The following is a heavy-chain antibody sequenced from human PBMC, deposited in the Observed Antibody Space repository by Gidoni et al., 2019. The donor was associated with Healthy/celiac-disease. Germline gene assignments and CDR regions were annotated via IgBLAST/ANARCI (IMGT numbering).Heavy chain of an antibody. J-gene: IGHJ6*02. CDR2: ISGSGGSK. D-gene: IGHD2-21*02. Sequence: EVQLVESGGGLVQPGGSLRLSCAASGFTFSSSAMSWVRQAPGKGLEWVSAISGSGGSKYYADSVKGRFTISRDNSKNTLYLQMNSMRAEDTAVYYCAKSKLTATHYYYYGMDVWGQGTTVTVSS. CDR3: AKSKLTATHYYYYGMDV. V-gene: IGHV3-23*04. CDR1: GFTFSSSA.